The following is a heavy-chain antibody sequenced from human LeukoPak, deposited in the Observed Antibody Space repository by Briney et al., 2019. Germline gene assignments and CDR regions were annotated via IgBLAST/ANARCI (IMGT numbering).Heavy chain of an antibody. D-gene: IGHD6-19*01. Sequence: GGSLRLSCAASGFTFSSYAISWVRQAPGKGLEWVSAISGSGGSTYYADSVKGRFTISRDNSKNTLYLQMNSLRAEDTAVYYCAKERGYSSGWYLDYWGQGTLVTVSS. CDR2: ISGSGGST. J-gene: IGHJ4*02. V-gene: IGHV3-23*01. CDR3: AKERGYSSGWYLDY. CDR1: GFTFSSYA.